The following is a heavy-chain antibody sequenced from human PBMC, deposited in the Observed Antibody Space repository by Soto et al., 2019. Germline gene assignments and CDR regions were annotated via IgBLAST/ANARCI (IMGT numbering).Heavy chain of an antibody. Sequence: SETLSLTCAVYGGSFSGYYWSWIRQPPGKGLEWIGEINHSGSTNYNPSLKSRVTISVDTSKNQFSLKLSSVTAADTAVYYCARKFLEWLWNYYYYYGMDVWGQGTTVT. J-gene: IGHJ6*02. CDR2: INHSGST. CDR3: ARKFLEWLWNYYYYYGMDV. CDR1: GGSFSGYY. V-gene: IGHV4-34*01. D-gene: IGHD3-3*01.